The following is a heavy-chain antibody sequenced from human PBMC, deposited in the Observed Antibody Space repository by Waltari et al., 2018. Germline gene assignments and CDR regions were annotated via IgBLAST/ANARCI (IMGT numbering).Heavy chain of an antibody. CDR1: GFTFDDYA. V-gene: IGHV3-43D*03. Sequence: EVQLVESGGVVVQPGGSLRLSCAASGFTFDDYAMHWVRQAPGKGLEWVSLISWDGGSTYYADSVKGRFTISRDNSKNSLYLQMNSLRAEDTALYYRAKDIDDAFDIWGQGTMVTVSS. CDR3: AKDIDDAFDI. CDR2: ISWDGGST. J-gene: IGHJ3*02.